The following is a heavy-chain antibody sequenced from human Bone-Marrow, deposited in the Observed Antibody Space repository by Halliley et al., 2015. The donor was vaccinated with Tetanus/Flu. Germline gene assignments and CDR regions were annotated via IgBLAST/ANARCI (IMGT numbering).Heavy chain of an antibody. CDR3: ARDRGLLFGF. J-gene: IGHJ4*02. V-gene: IGHV6-1*01. CDR2: TYYKSKWYN. Sequence: LVKPTQTLSLTCGISGDSVSSDTAAWNWIRQSPSRGLEWLGRTYYKSKWYNDYAVSVKGRITINSDTSKNQFSLHLNSMTPEDTAVYYCARDRGLLFGFWGQGILVPVSS. CDR1: GDSVSSDTAA. D-gene: IGHD3-10*01.